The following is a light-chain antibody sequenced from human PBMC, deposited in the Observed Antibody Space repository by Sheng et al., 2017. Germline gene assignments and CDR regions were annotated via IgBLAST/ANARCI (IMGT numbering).Light chain of an antibody. CDR3: QAWDSSTVV. CDR2: QDN. Sequence: SYELTQPPSVSVLRGQTTSITCSGDKLGRNIFPGISRSQASPLVVVIYQDNKRPSGIPERFSGSNSGNTATLTISGTQAMDEADYYCQAWDSSTVVFGGGTKMTVL. CDR1: KLGRN. V-gene: IGLV3-1*01. J-gene: IGLJ2*01.